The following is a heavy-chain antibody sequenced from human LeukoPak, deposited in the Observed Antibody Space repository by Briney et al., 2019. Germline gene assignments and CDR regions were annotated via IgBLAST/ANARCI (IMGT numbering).Heavy chain of an antibody. CDR1: GYTFTGYY. CDR3: ARGGGTYYDFWSGDG. D-gene: IGHD3-3*01. CDR2: INPNSGGT. Sequence: ASVKVSCKASGYTFTGYYMHWVRQAPGQGLEWMVWINPNSGGTNYAQKFQGRVTMTRDTSISTAYMELSRLRSDDTAVYYCARGGGTYYDFWSGDGWGQGTLVTVSS. J-gene: IGHJ4*02. V-gene: IGHV1-2*02.